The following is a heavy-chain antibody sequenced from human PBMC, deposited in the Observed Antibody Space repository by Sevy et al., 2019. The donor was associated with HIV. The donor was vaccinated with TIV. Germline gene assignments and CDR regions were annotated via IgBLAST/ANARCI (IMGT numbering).Heavy chain of an antibody. CDR3: ARSWDYWGQMGY. V-gene: IGHV3-7*03. J-gene: IGHJ4*02. Sequence: GGSLRLSCAASGFTFNNYWMTWVRQAPGKGLEWVANIKQDGRDKYYMESVKGRFNISRDNTKNSLYLQLNSLRAEDTDVYYCARSWDYWGQMGYWGQGTLVTVSS. D-gene: IGHD7-27*01. CDR1: GFTFNNYW. CDR2: IKQDGRDK.